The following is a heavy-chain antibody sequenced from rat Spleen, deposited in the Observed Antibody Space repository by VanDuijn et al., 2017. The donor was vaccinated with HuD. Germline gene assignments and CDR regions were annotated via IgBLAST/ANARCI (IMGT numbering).Heavy chain of an antibody. CDR1: GFSLGNYG. CDR3: AREGPFNPFAY. Sequence: QVQLKESGPGLVQPSRTLSLTCTVSGFSLGNYGVSWVRQPPGKGLEWIAAIWGGVSTHYNSVFKSRLSISRDTSKSQVLLKMNSLQTEDTAMYFCAREGPFNPFAYWGQGTLVTVSS. V-gene: IGHV2-15*01. J-gene: IGHJ3*01. D-gene: IGHD1-3*01. CDR2: IWGGVST.